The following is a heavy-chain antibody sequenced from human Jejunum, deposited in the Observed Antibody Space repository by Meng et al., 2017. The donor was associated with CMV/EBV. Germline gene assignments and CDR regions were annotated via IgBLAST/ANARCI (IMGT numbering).Heavy chain of an antibody. CDR2: IYYTGST. CDR1: GDSISSSNYY. D-gene: IGHD6-6*01. J-gene: IGHJ4*02. CDR3: ARGLSTSSSGY. V-gene: IGHV4-39*07. Sequence: QLQLQESGPELVKPSETLSLLCTVSGDSISSSNYYWGWIRKSPGKGLEWIGSIYYTGSTYYNPSLKSRLTISIDTSKNQFSLKLSSVTAADTAIYYCARGLSTSSSGYWGQGTLVTVSS.